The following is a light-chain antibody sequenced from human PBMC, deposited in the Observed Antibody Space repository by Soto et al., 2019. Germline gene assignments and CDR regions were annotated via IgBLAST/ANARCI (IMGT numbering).Light chain of an antibody. CDR2: EVT. CDR3: SSYAGSNILYV. Sequence: QSVLTQPPSASGSPGQSVTISCTGTSSDVGLYNYVSWYQQHPGKAPKLVIYEVTKRPSGVPDRFSGSKSGNTASLTVSGLRAEDEADYYCSSYAGSNILYVFXTGTKLTVL. CDR1: SSDVGLYNY. J-gene: IGLJ1*01. V-gene: IGLV2-8*01.